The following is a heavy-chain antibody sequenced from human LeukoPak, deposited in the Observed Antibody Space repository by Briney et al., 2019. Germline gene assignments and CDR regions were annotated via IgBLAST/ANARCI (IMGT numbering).Heavy chain of an antibody. V-gene: IGHV4-34*01. CDR2: INHIGST. J-gene: IGHJ4*02. D-gene: IGHD3-3*01. CDR3: ARSTGFGYDFWSGPLYYFDY. CDR1: GGSFSVYY. Sequence: PSETLSLTCAVYGGSFSVYYWSWVRQPPGKGLEWIGEINHIGSTNYNPSLKSRVTISVDTSKNQFSLKLSSVTAADTAVYYCARSTGFGYDFWSGPLYYFDYWGQGTLVTVSS.